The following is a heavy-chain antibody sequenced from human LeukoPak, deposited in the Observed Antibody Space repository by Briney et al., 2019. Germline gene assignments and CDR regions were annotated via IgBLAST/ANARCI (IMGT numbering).Heavy chain of an antibody. J-gene: IGHJ4*02. V-gene: IGHV3-23*01. Sequence: HPGGSLRLPCAASGFTFSSYAMSWVHQAPGKGLEWVSSISGNSGRTYYADSVKGRSSISRDNSNNTLYLQMNSLRAEDAAVYYCAKSTSSRERVDYWGQGTLVTVSS. CDR1: GFTFSSYA. D-gene: IGHD6-13*01. CDR2: ISGNSGRT. CDR3: AKSTSSRERVDY.